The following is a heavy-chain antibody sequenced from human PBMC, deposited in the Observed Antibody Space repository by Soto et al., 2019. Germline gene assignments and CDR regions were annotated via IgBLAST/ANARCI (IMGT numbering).Heavy chain of an antibody. CDR1: GFNFSNYG. V-gene: IGHV3-33*01. CDR3: VRDRKYHSKWFYFQH. CDR2: VWYDESDK. J-gene: IGHJ1*01. Sequence: QEQLVESGGGVVQPGRSLRLSCVASGFNFSNYGMHWVRQAPGKGLEWVAVVWYDESDKYYADSVKGRFTISRDNSKNTVYLQMNSLRAEDTALYYCVRDRKYHSKWFYFQHWGQGTLVTVSS. D-gene: IGHD3-22*01.